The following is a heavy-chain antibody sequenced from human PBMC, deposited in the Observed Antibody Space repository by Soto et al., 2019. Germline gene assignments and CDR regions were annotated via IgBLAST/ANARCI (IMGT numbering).Heavy chain of an antibody. J-gene: IGHJ4*02. CDR2: SNAGNGNT. Sequence: QVQLVQSGAEEKKPAASVKVSCKASGYTFTGYAMHWVRQAPGQRLEWMGGSNAGNGNTKYSQKFQDRVTITRDTSASTAYMDLSSLRTEDTAVDYWAGAVAVPADFDYWGQGTLVTVSS. CDR1: GYTFTGYA. D-gene: IGHD6-19*01. CDR3: AGAVAVPADFDY. V-gene: IGHV1-3*05.